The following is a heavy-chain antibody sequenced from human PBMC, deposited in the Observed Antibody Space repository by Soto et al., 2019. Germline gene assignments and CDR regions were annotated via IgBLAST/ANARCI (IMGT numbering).Heavy chain of an antibody. J-gene: IGHJ4*02. CDR3: ARGGRAWYRYYYDSSGYYGLDY. V-gene: IGHV3-48*03. D-gene: IGHD3-22*01. Sequence: QAWGSLRLSCAASGFTFSSYEMNWVRQAPGKGLEWVSYISSSGSTIYYADSVKGRFTISRDNAKNSLYLQMNSLRAEDTAVYYCARGGRAWYRYYYDSSGYYGLDYWGQGTLVTVSS. CDR1: GFTFSSYE. CDR2: ISSSGSTI.